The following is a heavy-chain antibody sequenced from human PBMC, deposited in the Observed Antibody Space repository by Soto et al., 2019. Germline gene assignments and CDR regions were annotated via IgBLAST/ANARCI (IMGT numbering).Heavy chain of an antibody. V-gene: IGHV4-31*03. Sequence: SETLSLTCTVSGGSISSGGYYWSWISQHPGKGLEWIGYIYYSGSTYYNPSLKSRVTISVDTSKNQFSLKLSSVTAADTAVYYRARDSGSYRSDAFDIWGQGTMVTVSS. CDR2: IYYSGST. CDR1: GGSISSGGYY. CDR3: ARDSGSYRSDAFDI. D-gene: IGHD1-26*01. J-gene: IGHJ3*02.